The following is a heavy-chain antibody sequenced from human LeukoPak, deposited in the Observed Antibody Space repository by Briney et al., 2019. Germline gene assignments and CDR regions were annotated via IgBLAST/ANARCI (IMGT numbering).Heavy chain of an antibody. D-gene: IGHD2-2*02. J-gene: IGHJ4*02. CDR2: IRYDGSNK. CDR3: ANNPTGEYLAFDY. V-gene: IGHV3-30*02. CDR1: GFTFSSYG. Sequence: GGSLRLSCAASGFTFSSYGMHWVRQAPGKGLEGVAFIRYDGSNKYYADSVKGRFTISRDNSKNTLYLQMNSLRAEDTAVYYCANNPTGEYLAFDYWGQGTLVTVSS.